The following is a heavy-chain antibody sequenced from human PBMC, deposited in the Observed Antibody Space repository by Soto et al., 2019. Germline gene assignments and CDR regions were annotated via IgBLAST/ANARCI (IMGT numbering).Heavy chain of an antibody. CDR3: ARSSISGIFYYYY. D-gene: IGHD3-10*01. CDR1: GYTFTDNG. V-gene: IGHV1-18*01. CDR2: INPNNGNT. J-gene: IGHJ4*02. Sequence: QVQLVQSGAEVKKPGASVKVSCKASGYTFTDNGVSWMRQAPGQGLEWMGWINPNNGNTKYAQNFQGRVTMTTYTSTSTAYAELRSLRSDDTAMYYCARSSISGIFYYYYWGQGTLVTVSS.